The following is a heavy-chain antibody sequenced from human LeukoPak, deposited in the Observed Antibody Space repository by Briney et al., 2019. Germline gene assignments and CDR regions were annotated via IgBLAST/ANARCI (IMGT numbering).Heavy chain of an antibody. CDR1: GFTFSSYW. CDR3: ARDSSGYLTSFDY. J-gene: IGHJ4*02. D-gene: IGHD3-22*01. CDR2: IYSRGGT. Sequence: GGSLRLSCAASGFTFSSYWMTWVRQAPGKGLEWVSLIYSRGGTSYADSVKGRFTISRDNSKNTLYLQMNSLRAEDTAVYYCARDSSGYLTSFDYWGQGTLVTVSS. V-gene: IGHV3-66*01.